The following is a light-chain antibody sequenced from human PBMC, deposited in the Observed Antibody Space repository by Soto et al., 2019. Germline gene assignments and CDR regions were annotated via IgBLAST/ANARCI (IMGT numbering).Light chain of an antibody. CDR1: SSDVGRYNL. CDR2: EGI. Sequence: QSALTQPASVSGSPGQSITIPCTGTSSDVGRYNLVSWYQQHPGKAPKLVIYEGIKRPSGVSNRLSDSKSGNTASLTISGLQAEDEADYYCCSYAGSSIWVFGGGTKLTVL. CDR3: CSYAGSSIWV. J-gene: IGLJ3*02. V-gene: IGLV2-23*01.